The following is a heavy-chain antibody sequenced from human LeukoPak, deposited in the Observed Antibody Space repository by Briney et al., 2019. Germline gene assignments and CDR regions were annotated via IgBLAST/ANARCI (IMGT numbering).Heavy chain of an antibody. CDR1: GFTFDDYA. V-gene: IGHV3-9*01. CDR2: ISWNSGSI. D-gene: IGHD3-22*01. Sequence: PGGSLRLSCAASGFTFDDYAMHWVRQAPGKGLEWVSGISWNSGSIGYADSVKGRFTISRDNAKNSLYLQMNSLRAEDTALYYCAKGSSSGYYLAPDAFDIWGQGTMVTVSS. J-gene: IGHJ3*02. CDR3: AKGSSSGYYLAPDAFDI.